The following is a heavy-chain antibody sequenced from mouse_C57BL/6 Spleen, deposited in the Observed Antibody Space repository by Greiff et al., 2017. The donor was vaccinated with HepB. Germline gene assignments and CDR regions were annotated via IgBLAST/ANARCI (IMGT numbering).Heavy chain of an antibody. CDR1: GFTFSDYG. D-gene: IGHD2-3*01. CDR3: ARNYDGYYVGLDYYAMDY. CDR2: ISSGSSTI. V-gene: IGHV5-17*01. J-gene: IGHJ4*01. Sequence: EVKLMESGGGLVKPGGSLKLSCAASGFTFSDYGMHWVRQAPEKGLEWVAYISSGSSTIYYADTVKGRFTISRDNAKNTLFLQMTSLRSEDTAMYYCARNYDGYYVGLDYYAMDYWGQGTSVTVSS.